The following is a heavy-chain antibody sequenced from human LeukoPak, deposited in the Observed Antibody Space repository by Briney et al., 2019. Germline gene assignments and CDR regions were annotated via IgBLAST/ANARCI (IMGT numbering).Heavy chain of an antibody. CDR2: ISSTASSI. CDR3: ARVNTYHGGDWFDP. D-gene: IGHD4-23*01. J-gene: IGHJ5*02. V-gene: IGHV3-48*04. CDR1: EFTFSSYS. Sequence: GGSLRLSCAASEFTFSSYSMSWVRQAPGKGLEWVSYISSTASSIYYADSVKGRFTISRDNAKNSLYLQVNSLRAEDTAVYYCARVNTYHGGDWFDPWGQGTLVTVSS.